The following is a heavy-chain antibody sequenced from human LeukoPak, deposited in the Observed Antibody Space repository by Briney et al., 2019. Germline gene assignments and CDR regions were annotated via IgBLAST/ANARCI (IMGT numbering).Heavy chain of an antibody. CDR2: ISGDGGST. CDR3: AKDRTYCSGDCFYSGDGYYFDY. Sequence: GGSLRLSCAASGFTFDDYAMHWVRQAPGKGLEWVSLISGDGGSTYYADSVKGRFTISRDNSKNSLYLQMNSLRTEDTALYYCAKDRTYCSGDCFYSGDGYYFDYWGQGTLVTVSS. CDR1: GFTFDDYA. V-gene: IGHV3-43*02. D-gene: IGHD2-21*02. J-gene: IGHJ4*02.